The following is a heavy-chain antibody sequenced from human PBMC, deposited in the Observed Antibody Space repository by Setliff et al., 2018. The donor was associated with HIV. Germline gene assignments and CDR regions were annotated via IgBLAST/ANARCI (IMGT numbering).Heavy chain of an antibody. CDR3: ATGRIPGIPAVIVY. Sequence: GGSLRLSCAASGFTFSSYAMSWVRQAPGKGLEWVSAISGSGGSTYYADSVRGRFTISRDNSKNTLYPQMNSLRAEDTAVYYCATGRIPGIPAVIVYWGQGTLVTVSS. CDR1: GFTFSSYA. CDR2: ISGSGGST. V-gene: IGHV3-23*01. D-gene: IGHD6-13*01. J-gene: IGHJ4*02.